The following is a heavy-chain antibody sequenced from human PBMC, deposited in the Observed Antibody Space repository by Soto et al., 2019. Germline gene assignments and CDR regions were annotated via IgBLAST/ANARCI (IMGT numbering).Heavy chain of an antibody. J-gene: IGHJ4*02. D-gene: IGHD2-21*01. CDR3: ARGNVVAIDY. V-gene: IGHV4-39*07. CDR1: GGSISSGDYY. CDR2: IYYSGST. Sequence: SETLSLTCTVSGGSISSGDYYWGWIRQPPGKGLEWIGSIYYSGSTYYNPSLKSRVTISVDRSKNQFSLKLSSVTAADTAVYYCARGNVVAIDYWGQGTLVTVSS.